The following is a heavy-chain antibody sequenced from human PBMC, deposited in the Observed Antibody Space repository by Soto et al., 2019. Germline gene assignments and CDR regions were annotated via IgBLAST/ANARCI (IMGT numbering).Heavy chain of an antibody. V-gene: IGHV2-5*01. Sequence: QITLKESGPTLVNPTQTLTLTCTFSGFSLSTSGVGVGWIRQPPGKALEWLAVIYWNEDKHFSPSLKSRLTIVKDTSKNQVVLTLTNVDPVDTATYCCAHRCYWFGGEDWFDPWGPGTLVTVSS. J-gene: IGHJ5*02. CDR2: IYWNEDK. D-gene: IGHD3-10*01. CDR3: AHRCYWFGGEDWFDP. CDR1: GFSLSTSGVG.